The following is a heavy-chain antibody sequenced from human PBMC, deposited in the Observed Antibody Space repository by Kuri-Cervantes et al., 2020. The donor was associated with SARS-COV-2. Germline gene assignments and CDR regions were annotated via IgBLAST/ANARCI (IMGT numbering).Heavy chain of an antibody. CDR2: IYYSGST. D-gene: IGHD6-19*01. CDR1: GGSISSGDYY. Sequence: SETLSLTCTVSGGSISSGDYYWSWIRQPPGKGLEWIGYIYYSGSTYYNPSLKSRVTISVDTSKNQFSLKLSSVTAADTAVYYCARHGDSGWYNYYYMDVWGKGTTVTVSS. V-gene: IGHV4-30-4*08. CDR3: ARHGDSGWYNYYYMDV. J-gene: IGHJ6*03.